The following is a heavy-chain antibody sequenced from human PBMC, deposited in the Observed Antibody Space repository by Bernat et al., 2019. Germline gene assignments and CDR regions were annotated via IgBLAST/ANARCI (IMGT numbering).Heavy chain of an antibody. D-gene: IGHD6-19*01. V-gene: IGHV3-11*01. J-gene: IGHJ5*02. CDR2: ISSSGSTI. Sequence: QVQLVESGGGLVKPGGSLRLSCAASGFTFSDYYMSWIRQAPGKGLEWVSYISSSGSTIYYADSVKGRFTISRDNAKNSLYLQVNSLRAEDTAVYYCARDGGVDRYSSGWYGYNWFDPWGQGTLVTVSS. CDR1: GFTFSDYY. CDR3: ARDGGVDRYSSGWYGYNWFDP.